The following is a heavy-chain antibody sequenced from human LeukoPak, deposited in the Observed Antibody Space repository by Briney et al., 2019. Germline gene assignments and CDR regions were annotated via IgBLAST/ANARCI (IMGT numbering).Heavy chain of an antibody. J-gene: IGHJ4*02. Sequence: GGSLRLSCAASGFTFSSYAMSWVRQAPGKGLEWASAISGSGGSTYYADSVKGRFTISRDNSKNTLYLQMNSLRAEDTAVYYCAKLRSWYGDFDYWGQGTLVTVSS. V-gene: IGHV3-23*01. CDR2: ISGSGGST. CDR3: AKLRSWYGDFDY. D-gene: IGHD6-13*01. CDR1: GFTFSSYA.